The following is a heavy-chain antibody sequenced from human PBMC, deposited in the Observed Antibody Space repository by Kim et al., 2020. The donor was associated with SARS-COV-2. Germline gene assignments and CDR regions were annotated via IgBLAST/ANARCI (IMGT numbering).Heavy chain of an antibody. CDR1: GFTFSDYW. J-gene: IGHJ4*02. D-gene: IGHD1-26*01. V-gene: IGHV3-7*01. CDR2: IKHDGSQT. Sequence: GGSLRLSCAASGFTFSDYWMSWVRQAPGKGLEWVANIKHDGSQTYFVDSVKGRFTISRDNAINSLYLQMNSLRAADTAVYYCARNRGGTFDFWGQGTLVTVSS. CDR3: ARNRGGTFDF.